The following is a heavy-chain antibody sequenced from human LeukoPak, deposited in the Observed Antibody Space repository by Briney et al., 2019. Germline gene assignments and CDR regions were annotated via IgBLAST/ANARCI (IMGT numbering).Heavy chain of an antibody. J-gene: IGHJ4*02. CDR3: ASTVTTVGKFDY. D-gene: IGHD4-17*01. Sequence: SETLSLTCAVSGGSISSGGYPWSWIRQPPGKGLEWIGYIYHSGSTYYNPSLKSRVTISVDRSKNQFSLKLSSVTAADTAVYYCASTVTTVGKFDYWGQGTLVTVSS. CDR1: GGSISSGGYP. CDR2: IYHSGST. V-gene: IGHV4-30-2*01.